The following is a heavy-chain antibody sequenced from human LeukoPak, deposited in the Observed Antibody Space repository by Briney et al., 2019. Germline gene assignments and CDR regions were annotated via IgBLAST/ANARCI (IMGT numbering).Heavy chain of an antibody. CDR3: ATGRIVVGATPQPNYYGMDV. V-gene: IGHV1-24*01. D-gene: IGHD2-15*01. CDR2: FDPEDGET. J-gene: IGHJ6*02. CDR1: GYTLTELS. Sequence: ASVKVSCKVSGYTLTELSMHWVRQAPGKGLGWMGGFDPEDGETIYAQKFQGRVTMTEDTSTDTAYMELSSLRSEDTAVYYCATGRIVVGATPQPNYYGMDVWGQGTTVTVSS.